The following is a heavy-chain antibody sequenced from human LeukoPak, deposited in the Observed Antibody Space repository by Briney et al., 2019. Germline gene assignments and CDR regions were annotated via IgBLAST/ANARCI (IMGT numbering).Heavy chain of an antibody. Sequence: SETLSLTCTVSGGSISSASYYWRWIRQPAGKGLEWIGRIYTSGRTTYNPSLQSRVTISVDTSKKQVSLTLDSVTAADTATYYCARDIFYFDYWGQGIQVTVSS. CDR3: ARDIFYFDY. V-gene: IGHV4-61*02. J-gene: IGHJ4*02. D-gene: IGHD2-15*01. CDR2: IYTSGRT. CDR1: GGSISSASYY.